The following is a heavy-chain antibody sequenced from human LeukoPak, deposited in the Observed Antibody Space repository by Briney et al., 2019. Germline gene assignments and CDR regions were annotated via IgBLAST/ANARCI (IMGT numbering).Heavy chain of an antibody. D-gene: IGHD5-24*01. CDR1: GGSFSGYY. CDR3: ARSKPPQLPDY. V-gene: IGHV4-34*01. Sequence: PSETLSLTCAVYGGSFSGYYWSWIRQPPGKGLEWIGEINHSGSTNYNPSLKSRVTISVDTSKNQFSLKLSSVTAVDTAVYYCARSKPPQLPDYWGQGTLVTVSS. J-gene: IGHJ4*02. CDR2: INHSGST.